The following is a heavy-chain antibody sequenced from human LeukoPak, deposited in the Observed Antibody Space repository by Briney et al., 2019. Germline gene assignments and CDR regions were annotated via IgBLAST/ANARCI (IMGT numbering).Heavy chain of an antibody. D-gene: IGHD3-22*01. V-gene: IGHV3-21*03. CDR2: ISSSSSYI. J-gene: IGHJ5*02. Sequence: PGGSLRLSCAASGFTFSSYSMNWVRQAPGKGLEWVSSISSSSSYIYYADSVKGRFTISRDNAKNSLNLQMNSLKTEDTAVYYCTTDITMIVVVLNWFDPWGQGTLVTVSS. CDR3: TTDITMIVVVLNWFDP. CDR1: GFTFSSYS.